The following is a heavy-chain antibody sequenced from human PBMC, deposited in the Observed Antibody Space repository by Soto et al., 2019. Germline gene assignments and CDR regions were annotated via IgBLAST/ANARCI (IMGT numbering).Heavy chain of an antibody. V-gene: IGHV3-7*05. CDR2: IKTDGSEK. D-gene: IGHD3-10*01. CDR3: ASSMGRGGNDY. CDR1: GFTFSDYW. Sequence: EVQLVESGGGLVQPGGSLRLSCAASGFTFSDYWMSWVRQAPGKGLECVANIKTDGSEKYYVDPAKGRFTISRDNAKNSLYLQMNSLRAEDTAVYYCASSMGRGGNDYWGQGTLVAVSS. J-gene: IGHJ4*02.